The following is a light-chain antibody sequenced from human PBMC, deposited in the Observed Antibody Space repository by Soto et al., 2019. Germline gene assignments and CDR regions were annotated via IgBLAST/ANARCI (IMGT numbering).Light chain of an antibody. CDR2: GAS. J-gene: IGKJ1*01. CDR1: QSVSDSY. V-gene: IGKV3-20*01. CDR3: QQYGSSPWT. Sequence: EIVLTQSPGTLSLSPGERATLSCRASQSVSDSYLAWYQQKPAQAPRLLIYGASSRATGIPDRFSGSGSGTDFTLTISRQEPEDFAVYYCQQYGSSPWTFGQGTKVEIK.